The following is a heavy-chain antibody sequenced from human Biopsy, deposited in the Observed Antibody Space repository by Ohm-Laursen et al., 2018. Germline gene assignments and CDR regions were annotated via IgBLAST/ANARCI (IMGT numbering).Heavy chain of an antibody. CDR2: ISYNERT. CDR3: VREPKTGTAEAWYFDL. D-gene: IGHD3-9*01. Sequence: TLSLTWSVSGASVKTSGYFWAWIRQRPGKGLEWIGYISYNERTHYNPSLTSRLAISFDTSNNRISLQLRSASVADTAVYYCVREPKTGTAEAWYFDLWGRGSPVTVPS. CDR1: GASVKTSGYF. J-gene: IGHJ2*01. V-gene: IGHV4-31*02.